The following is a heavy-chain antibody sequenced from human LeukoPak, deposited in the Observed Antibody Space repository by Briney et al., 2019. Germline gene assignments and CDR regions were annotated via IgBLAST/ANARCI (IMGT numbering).Heavy chain of an antibody. CDR2: INPSGRST. CDR3: ARDSLELQRQNWFDP. J-gene: IGHJ5*02. CDR1: PYTFDKYY. D-gene: IGHD1-7*01. V-gene: IGHV1-46*02. Sequence: TSVKVSCKASPYTFDKYYIHWVRQAPGQGPEWMGVINPSGRSTSYAQQFEGRVTVTRDTSTSTVYMDLSSLRSEDSSVYYCARDSLELQRQNWFDPEGQGTLVTVSS.